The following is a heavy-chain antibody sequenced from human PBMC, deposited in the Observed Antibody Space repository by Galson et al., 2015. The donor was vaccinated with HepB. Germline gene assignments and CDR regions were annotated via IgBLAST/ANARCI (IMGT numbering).Heavy chain of an antibody. V-gene: IGHV3-53*01. J-gene: IGHJ4*02. CDR2: IYSDSST. CDR3: ARNQGTDDDE. D-gene: IGHD1-1*01. Sequence: SLRLSCAASGFIVSTKYMSWVRQAPGKGLEWVSVIYSDSSTYYADSVKGRFTISRDNSKNTLYLQMNSLRAEDTAVYYCARNQGTDDDEWGQGTQVTVSS. CDR1: GFIVSTKY.